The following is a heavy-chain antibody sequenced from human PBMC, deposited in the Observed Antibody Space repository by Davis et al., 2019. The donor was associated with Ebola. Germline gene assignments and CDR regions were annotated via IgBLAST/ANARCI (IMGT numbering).Heavy chain of an antibody. CDR3: ARGRPWLWVATPVRFDY. Sequence: SVKVSCKASGGTFSSYAISWVRQAPGQGLEWMGGIIPMFGTSKYEEKFQNRVTITADESTSTAYMELSSLRSDDTAVYYCARGRPWLWVATPVRFDYWGQGTQVVVSS. D-gene: IGHD5-12*01. CDR1: GGTFSSYA. V-gene: IGHV1-69*13. J-gene: IGHJ4*02. CDR2: IIPMFGTS.